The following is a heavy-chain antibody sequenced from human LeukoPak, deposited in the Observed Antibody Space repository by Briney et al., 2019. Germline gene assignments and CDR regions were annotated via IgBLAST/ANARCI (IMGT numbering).Heavy chain of an antibody. J-gene: IGHJ5*02. CDR1: GYSFTSYW. Sequence: GESLKISCKGSGYSFTSYWIGWVRQMPGKGLEWMGIIYPGDSDTRYSPSFQGQVTISADKSISTAYLQWSSLKASDTAMYYCARREGCSSTSCFNWFDPWGQGTLVIVSS. D-gene: IGHD2-2*01. CDR3: ARREGCSSTSCFNWFDP. CDR2: IYPGDSDT. V-gene: IGHV5-51*01.